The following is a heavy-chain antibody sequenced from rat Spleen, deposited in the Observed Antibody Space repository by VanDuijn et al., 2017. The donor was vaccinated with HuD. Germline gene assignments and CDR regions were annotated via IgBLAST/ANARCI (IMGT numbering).Heavy chain of an antibody. Sequence: EVQLVESGGGLVQPGRSMKLSCAASGFTFSSFPMAWVRQAPTTGLEWVATISSDGGRNSYRYSVKGRFTISRDNAKSSLYLQMDSLRSEDTATYYCTRGYVMDAWGQGASVTVSS. V-gene: IGHV5-46*01. CDR1: GFTFSSFP. CDR3: TRGYVMDA. J-gene: IGHJ4*01. CDR2: ISSDGGRN.